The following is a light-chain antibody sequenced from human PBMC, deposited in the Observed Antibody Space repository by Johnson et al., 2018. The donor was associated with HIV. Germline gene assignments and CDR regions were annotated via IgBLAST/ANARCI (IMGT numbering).Light chain of an antibody. J-gene: IGLJ1*01. Sequence: QSLLTQPPSVSAAPGQKVTISCSGSSSNIGNNYVSWYQQLPGTAPKLLIYDNNKRPSGIPDRFSGSKSGTSATLGITGLQTGDEADYYCGTWDSSLSGGVLRTGTKVTVL. V-gene: IGLV1-51*01. CDR1: SSNIGNNY. CDR3: GTWDSSLSGGV. CDR2: DNN.